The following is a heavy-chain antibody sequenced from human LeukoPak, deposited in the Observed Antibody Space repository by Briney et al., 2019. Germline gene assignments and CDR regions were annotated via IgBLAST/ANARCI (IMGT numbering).Heavy chain of an antibody. D-gene: IGHD1-26*01. CDR1: GFTFSSYG. CDR2: IRYDGSNK. J-gene: IGHJ3*02. CDR3: AKVPPLVGATWGGAFDI. V-gene: IGHV3-30*02. Sequence: QPGGSLRLSCAASGFTFSSYGMHWVRQAPGKGLEWVAFIRYDGSNKYYADSVKGRFTISRDNSKNTLYLQMNSLRAEDTAVYYCAKVPPLVGATWGGAFDIWGQGTMVTVSS.